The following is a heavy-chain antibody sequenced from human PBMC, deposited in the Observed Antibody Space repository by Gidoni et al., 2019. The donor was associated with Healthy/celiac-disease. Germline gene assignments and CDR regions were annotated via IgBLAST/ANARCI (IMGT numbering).Heavy chain of an antibody. CDR1: GVTFSSYA. CDR3: ANSGSQWLVRAGMDV. D-gene: IGHD6-19*01. V-gene: IGHV3-23*01. J-gene: IGHJ6*03. Sequence: EVQLLESGGGLVQPGGYLRLSCAASGVTFSSYAMSWVSQAPGKGLEWVSAISGSGGSTYSAASVKGRFTISSDNSKHTLYLQMNSLRAEDTALYYCANSGSQWLVRAGMDVWGKGTTVTVSS. CDR2: ISGSGGST.